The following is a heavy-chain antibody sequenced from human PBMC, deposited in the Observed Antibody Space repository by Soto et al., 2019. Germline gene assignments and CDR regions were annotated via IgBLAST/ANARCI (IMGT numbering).Heavy chain of an antibody. V-gene: IGHV1-3*01. D-gene: IGHD2-15*01. Sequence: ASVKVSCKASGYTFTSYAMHWVRQAPGQRLEWMGWINAGNGNTKYSQKFQGRVTITRDTSASTAYMELSSLRSEDTAVYYCARGPVVAATRVWFDPWGQGNLFTVS. CDR3: ARGPVVAATRVWFDP. J-gene: IGHJ5*02. CDR1: GYTFTSYA. CDR2: INAGNGNT.